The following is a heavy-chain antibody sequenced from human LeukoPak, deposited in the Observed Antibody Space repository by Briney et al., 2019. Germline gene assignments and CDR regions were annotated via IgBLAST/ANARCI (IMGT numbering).Heavy chain of an antibody. V-gene: IGHV3-11*04. CDR2: ISSSGSTI. CDR1: GFTFSDYY. D-gene: IGHD2-15*01. Sequence: GGSLRLSCAASGFTFSDYYMSWIRQAPGKGLEWVSYISSSGSTIYYADSVKGRFTISRDNSKNTLSLQMNSLRAEDTAFYYCAKDYDLALVVAGTPEYWGQGTLVTVSS. CDR3: AKDYDLALVVAGTPEY. J-gene: IGHJ4*02.